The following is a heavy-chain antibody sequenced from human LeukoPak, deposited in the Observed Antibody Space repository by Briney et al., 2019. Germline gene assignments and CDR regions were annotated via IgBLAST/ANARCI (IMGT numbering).Heavy chain of an antibody. J-gene: IGHJ4*02. D-gene: IGHD3-3*01. CDR1: EFTFSTYG. CDR2: INYSGDST. V-gene: IGHV3-23*01. Sequence: PGGSLRLSCAASEFTFSTYGMSWVRQAPGKGLEWVSGINYSGDSTYYADSVKGRFTISRDNSKNTLYLQMNNLRVEDTAVYYCAKHSWWSGYFYFLPFDYWGQGTLVTVSS. CDR3: AKHSWWSGYFYFLPFDY.